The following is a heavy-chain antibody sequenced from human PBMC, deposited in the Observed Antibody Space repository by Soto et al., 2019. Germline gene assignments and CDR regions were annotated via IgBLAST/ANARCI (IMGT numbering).Heavy chain of an antibody. CDR3: AKGISVRDIVVVPAAMRYYYYYYMDV. CDR1: GFTFDDYA. D-gene: IGHD2-2*01. J-gene: IGHJ6*03. Sequence: PGGSLRLSCAASGFTFDDYAMHWVRQAPGKGLEWVSGISWNSGSIGYADSVKGRFTISRDNAKNSLYLQMNSLRAEDTALYYCAKGISVRDIVVVPAAMRYYYYYYMDVWGKGTTVTVSS. V-gene: IGHV3-9*01. CDR2: ISWNSGSI.